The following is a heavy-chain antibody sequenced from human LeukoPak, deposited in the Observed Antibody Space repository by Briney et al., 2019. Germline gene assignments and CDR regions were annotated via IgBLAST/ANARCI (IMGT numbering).Heavy chain of an antibody. CDR1: GFAFSNQA. J-gene: IGHJ5*02. CDR3: AREVYAGNWFDP. Sequence: QPGGSLRLSCAASGFAFSNQAMGWVRQAPGKGLEWVSVISSSSAYISYADSVKGRFTISRDNSKNTLYLQMGSLRPEDMAVYYCAREVYAGNWFDPWGQGTLVTVSS. V-gene: IGHV3-23*01. D-gene: IGHD2-8*01. CDR2: ISSSSAYI.